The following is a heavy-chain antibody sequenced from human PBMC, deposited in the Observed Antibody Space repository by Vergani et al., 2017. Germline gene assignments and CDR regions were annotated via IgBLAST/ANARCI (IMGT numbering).Heavy chain of an antibody. D-gene: IGHD3-10*01. J-gene: IGHJ5*01. CDR3: ARFPNMVGENCFDS. V-gene: IGHV4-39*02. CDR2: IYYTGST. Sequence: QLQLQQSGPGLVKPSETLSLTCTVSGYSISTSHYYWGWIRQPPGKGLEWIGNIYYTGSTYYNPSLKSRVTISVDTSKYHFSLQLSCVPATDTAVYYCARFPNMVGENCFDSWGQGTLVTVSS. CDR1: GYSISTSHYY.